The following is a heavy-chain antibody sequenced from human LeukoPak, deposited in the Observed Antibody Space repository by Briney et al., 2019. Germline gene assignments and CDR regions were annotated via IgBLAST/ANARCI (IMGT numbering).Heavy chain of an antibody. Sequence: SETLSLTCAVYGGSFSGYYWGWIRQPPGKGLEWIGEINHSGSTNYNPSLKSRVTISVGTSKNQFSLKLSSVTAADTAVYYCARRYSYGDLDYWGQGTLVTVSS. CDR1: GGSFSGYY. CDR2: INHSGST. J-gene: IGHJ4*02. CDR3: ARRYSYGDLDY. D-gene: IGHD5-18*01. V-gene: IGHV4-34*01.